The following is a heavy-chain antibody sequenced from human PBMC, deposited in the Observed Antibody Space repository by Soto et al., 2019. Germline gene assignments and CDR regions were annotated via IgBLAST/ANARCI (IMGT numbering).Heavy chain of an antibody. CDR3: AKDGVTFSSSWYPLDY. Sequence: QVQLVESGGGVVQPGRSLRLSCAASGFTFSSYGMHWVRQAPGKGLEWVAVISYDGSNKYYADSVKGRFTISRDNSKNTLYLQMNRLRAEDTAVYYCAKDGVTFSSSWYPLDYWGQGTLVTVSS. V-gene: IGHV3-30*18. D-gene: IGHD6-13*01. CDR2: ISYDGSNK. J-gene: IGHJ4*02. CDR1: GFTFSSYG.